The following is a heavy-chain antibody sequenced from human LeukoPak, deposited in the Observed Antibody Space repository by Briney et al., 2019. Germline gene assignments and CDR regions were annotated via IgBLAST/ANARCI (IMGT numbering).Heavy chain of an antibody. CDR1: GSSISGYY. Sequence: SETLSLTCTVSGSSISGYYWSWIRQPPVKGLGWIGYIYHSGSTNYYPSLKSRVTISLDTSKNQFSLKLSSVTAADTAVYYCARDRPFYYGSGSFYDGFDSWGQGTLVTVSS. D-gene: IGHD3-10*01. CDR3: ARDRPFYYGSGSFYDGFDS. CDR2: IYHSGST. J-gene: IGHJ4*02. V-gene: IGHV4-59*01.